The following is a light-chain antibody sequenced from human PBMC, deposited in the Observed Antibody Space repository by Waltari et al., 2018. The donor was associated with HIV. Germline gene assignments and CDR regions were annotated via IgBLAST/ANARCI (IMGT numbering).Light chain of an antibody. CDR2: GNS. V-gene: IGLV1-40*01. CDR3: QAHDTSLAGPCV. CDR1: SSHIGAGHD. J-gene: IGLJ1*01. Sequence: QSVLTQPPSVSGAPGQRVTISCTGSSSHIGAGHDVHWYQQIPGTAPKLLISGNSNRPSGGPGRFSGSKSGTSASLAITGLQAEDEADYYCQAHDTSLAGPCVFGTGTKVTVL.